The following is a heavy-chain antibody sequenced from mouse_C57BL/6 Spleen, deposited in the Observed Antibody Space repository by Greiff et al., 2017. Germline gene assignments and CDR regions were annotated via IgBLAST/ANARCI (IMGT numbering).Heavy chain of an antibody. J-gene: IGHJ1*03. CDR2: IYPRSGNT. CDR3: ANSGHYYGSSKDV. D-gene: IGHD1-1*01. V-gene: IGHV1-81*01. CDR1: GYTFTSYG. Sequence: QVQLQQSGAELARPGASVKLSCKASGYTFTSYGISWVKQRTGQGLEWIGEIYPRSGNTYYNEKFKGKATLTADKSTSTAYMELRSLTSEDPAVYSVANSGHYYGSSKDVGGTGT.